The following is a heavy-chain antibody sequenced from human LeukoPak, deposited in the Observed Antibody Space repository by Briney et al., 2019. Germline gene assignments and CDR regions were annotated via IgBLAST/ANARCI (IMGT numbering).Heavy chain of an antibody. CDR2: ISSSGSTI. CDR1: GFTFSDYY. CDR3: ARLTTVTTYYYYYMDV. D-gene: IGHD4-17*01. Sequence: PGGSLRLSCAASGFTFSDYYMSWIRQAPGKGLEWVSYISSSGSTIYYADSVKGRFTISRDNAKNSLYLQMNSLRAEDTAVYYCARLTTVTTYYYYYMDVWGKGTTVTVSS. J-gene: IGHJ6*03. V-gene: IGHV3-11*04.